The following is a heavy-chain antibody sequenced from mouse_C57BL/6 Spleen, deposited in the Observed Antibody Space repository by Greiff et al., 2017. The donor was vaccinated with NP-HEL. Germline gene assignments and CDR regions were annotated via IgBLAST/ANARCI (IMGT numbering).Heavy chain of an antibody. Sequence: EVQVVESGGGLVKPGGSLKLSCAASGFTFSDYGMHWVRQAPEKGLEWVAYISSGSSTIYYADTVKGRFTISRDNAKNTLFLQMTSLRSEDTAMYYCARDEYYYAMDYWGQGTSVTVSS. V-gene: IGHV5-17*01. CDR3: ARDEYYYAMDY. J-gene: IGHJ4*01. CDR2: ISSGSSTI. CDR1: GFTFSDYG.